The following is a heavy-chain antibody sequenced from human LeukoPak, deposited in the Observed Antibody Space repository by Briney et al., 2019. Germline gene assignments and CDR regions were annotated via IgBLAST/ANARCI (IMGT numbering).Heavy chain of an antibody. D-gene: IGHD6-19*01. J-gene: IGHJ4*02. Sequence: SQTLSLTCAISGDSVSRDSIAWNWIRQSPSRGLEWLGRTYYKSAWYNDYAVHMKSRITISPDTSKNQFSLQLNSVAPDDTAVYYCARGTGWPHFDYWGQGILVTVSS. CDR2: TYYKSAWYN. CDR3: ARGTGWPHFDY. V-gene: IGHV6-1*01. CDR1: GDSVSRDSIA.